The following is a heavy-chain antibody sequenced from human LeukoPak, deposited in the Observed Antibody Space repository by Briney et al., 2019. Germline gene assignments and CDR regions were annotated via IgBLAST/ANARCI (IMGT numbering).Heavy chain of an antibody. CDR2: ISAYNGNT. J-gene: IGHJ4*02. V-gene: IGHV1-18*01. CDR1: GYTFTSYG. CDR3: ARDRRMGGSFDY. Sequence: ASVKVSCKASGYTFTSYGISWVRQAPGQGLEWVGWISAYNGNTNYAQKLQGRVTMTTDTSTSTAYMELRSLRSDDTAVYYCARDRRMGGSFDYWGQGTLVTVSS. D-gene: IGHD3-10*01.